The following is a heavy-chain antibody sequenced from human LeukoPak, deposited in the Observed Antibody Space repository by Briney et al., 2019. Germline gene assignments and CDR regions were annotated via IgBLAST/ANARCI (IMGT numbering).Heavy chain of an antibody. CDR2: ISAYNGNT. CDR1: GYTFTSYG. V-gene: IGHV1-18*01. J-gene: IGHJ5*02. CDR3: ARRPRRGGAQAVFFDP. Sequence: GASVKVSCKASGYTFTSYGIGWVRQAPGQGLEWMGWISAYNGNTNYAQKLQGRVTMTTDTSTSTAYMELRSLRSDDTAVYYCARRPRRGGAQAVFFDPWGQGTLVTVSS. D-gene: IGHD3-16*01.